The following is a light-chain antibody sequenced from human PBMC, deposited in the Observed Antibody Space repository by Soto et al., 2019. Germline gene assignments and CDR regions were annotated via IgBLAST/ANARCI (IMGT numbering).Light chain of an antibody. V-gene: IGKV3D-20*02. CDR1: QSVSSSY. CDR2: RTS. J-gene: IGKJ1*01. Sequence: EIVLSQSPGTLSLYQGERATLSCRASQSVSSSYLAWYQQKPGQSPRLLMFRTSSRATGFPARFSGSGSGTEVNLTISSLQSEDVRVYYCQLRTSWPWTFGQGAKV. CDR3: QLRTSWPWT.